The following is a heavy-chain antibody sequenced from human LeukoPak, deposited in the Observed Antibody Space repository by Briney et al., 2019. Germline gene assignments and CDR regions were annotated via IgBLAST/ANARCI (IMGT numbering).Heavy chain of an antibody. CDR1: GGSISSYY. V-gene: IGHV4-59*08. D-gene: IGHD5-12*01. Sequence: PSETLSLTCTVSGGSISSYYWSWIRQPPGKGLEWIGYIYYSGSTYYNPSLKSRVTISVDTSKNQFSLKLSSVTAADTAVYYCASDPINDAFDIWGQGTMVTVSS. J-gene: IGHJ3*02. CDR2: IYYSGST. CDR3: ASDPINDAFDI.